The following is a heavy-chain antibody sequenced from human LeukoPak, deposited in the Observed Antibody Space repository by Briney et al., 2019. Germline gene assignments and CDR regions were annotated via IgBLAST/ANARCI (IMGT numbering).Heavy chain of an antibody. Sequence: SQTLSLTCAVSGGSISSGGYSWSWIRQPPGEGLEWIGYIYHSGSTYYNPSLKSRVTISVDRSKNQFSLKLSSVTAADTAVYYCAINPYYDFWSGRSGGDYWGQGTLVTVSS. D-gene: IGHD3-3*01. V-gene: IGHV4-30-2*01. CDR1: GGSISSGGYS. J-gene: IGHJ4*02. CDR2: IYHSGST. CDR3: AINPYYDFWSGRSGGDY.